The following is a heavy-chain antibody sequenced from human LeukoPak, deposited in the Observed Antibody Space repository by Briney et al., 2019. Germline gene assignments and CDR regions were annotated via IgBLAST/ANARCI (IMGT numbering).Heavy chain of an antibody. CDR3: ARDTRRSSRPDY. J-gene: IGHJ4*02. Sequence: SETLSLTCTVSGGSISSSSYYWGWIRQPPGKGLEWIGSIYYSGSTYYNPSLKSRVTISVDTSKNQFSLKLSSVTAADTAVYYCARDTRRSSRPDYWGQGTLVTVSS. CDR1: GGSISSSSYY. CDR2: IYYSGST. V-gene: IGHV4-39*07. D-gene: IGHD6-13*01.